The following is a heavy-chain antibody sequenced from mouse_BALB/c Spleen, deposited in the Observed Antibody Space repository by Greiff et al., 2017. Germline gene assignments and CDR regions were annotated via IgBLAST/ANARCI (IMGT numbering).Heavy chain of an antibody. CDR2: ISAGGSYT. V-gene: IGHV5-4*02. D-gene: IGHD2-5*01. J-gene: IGHJ3*01. Sequence: EVKLVESGGGLVKPGGSLKLSCAASGFTFSDYSMYWVRQTPEKRLEWVATISAGGSYTYYPDSVKGRFTISRDNAENNLYLQMSSLKSEDTAEYYCARDGSSYSNSGLAYWGQGTLVTVSA. CDR1: GFTFSDYS. CDR3: ARDGSSYSNSGLAY.